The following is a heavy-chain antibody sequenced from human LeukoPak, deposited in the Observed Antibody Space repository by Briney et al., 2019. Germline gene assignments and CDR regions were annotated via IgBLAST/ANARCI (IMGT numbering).Heavy chain of an antibody. V-gene: IGHV3-21*01. J-gene: IGHJ6*02. CDR1: GFTFSSYS. CDR2: ISSSSSYI. D-gene: IGHD6-13*01. CDR3: ARGLIVAAGTGFYYSYGMDV. Sequence: GGSLRLSCAASGFTFSSYSMNWVRQAPGKGLEWVPSISSSSSYIYYADSVKGRFTISRDNAKNSLYLQMNSLRAEDSAVYYCARGLIVAAGTGFYYSYGMDVWGQGTTVTVSS.